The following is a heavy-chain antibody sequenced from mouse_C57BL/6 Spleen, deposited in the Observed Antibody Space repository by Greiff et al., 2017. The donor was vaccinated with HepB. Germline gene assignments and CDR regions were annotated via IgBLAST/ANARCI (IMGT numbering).Heavy chain of an antibody. Sequence: EVKLQESGPGLVKPSQSLSLTCSVTGYSITSGYYWNWIRQFPGNKLEWMGYISYDGSNNYNPSLKNRISITRDTSKNQFFLKLHSVTTEDTATYYCAPLYGNYYAMDYWGQGTSVTVSS. CDR2: ISYDGSN. J-gene: IGHJ4*01. CDR1: GYSITSGYY. D-gene: IGHD2-1*01. CDR3: APLYGNYYAMDY. V-gene: IGHV3-6*01.